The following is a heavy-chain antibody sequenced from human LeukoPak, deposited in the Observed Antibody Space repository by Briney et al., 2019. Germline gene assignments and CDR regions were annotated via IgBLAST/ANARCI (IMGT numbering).Heavy chain of an antibody. CDR3: AAGEGDGGYGIDY. Sequence: VASVKVSCKASGYTFTSYDINWVRQATGQGLEWMGWMNPNSGNTGYAQKFQGRVTMTRDMSTSTAYMELSSLRSEDTAVYYCAAGEGDGGYGIDYWGQGTLVTVSS. CDR1: GYTFTSYD. J-gene: IGHJ4*02. V-gene: IGHV1-8*01. D-gene: IGHD5-12*01. CDR2: MNPNSGNT.